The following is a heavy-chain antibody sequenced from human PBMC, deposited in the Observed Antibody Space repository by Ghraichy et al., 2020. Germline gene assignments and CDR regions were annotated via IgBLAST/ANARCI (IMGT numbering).Heavy chain of an antibody. D-gene: IGHD3-10*01. CDR3: AQGRAVYYYGSGTKYWFDP. CDR2: INHSGST. V-gene: IGHV4-34*01. Sequence: SETLSLTCAVYGGSFSGYYWSWIRQPPGKGLEWIGEINHSGSTNYNPSLKSRVTISVDTSKNQFSLKLSSVTAADTAVYYCAQGRAVYYYGSGTKYWFDPWGQGTLVTVSS. J-gene: IGHJ5*02. CDR1: GGSFSGYY.